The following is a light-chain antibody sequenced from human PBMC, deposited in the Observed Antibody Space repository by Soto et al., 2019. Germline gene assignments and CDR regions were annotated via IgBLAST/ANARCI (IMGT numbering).Light chain of an antibody. J-gene: IGKJ5*01. CDR2: DAS. CDR1: QSVSSY. V-gene: IGKV3-11*01. Sequence: EIVLTQSPATLSLSPGERATLSCRASQSVSSYLAWYQQKPGQAPRLLIYDASDRATGIPARFSGSGSGTDSTLTISSLEPEDFAVYYCQQRSSWPLITFGQGTRLEIK. CDR3: QQRSSWPLIT.